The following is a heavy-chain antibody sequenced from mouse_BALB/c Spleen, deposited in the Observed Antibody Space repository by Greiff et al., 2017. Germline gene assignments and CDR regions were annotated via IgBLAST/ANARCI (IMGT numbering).Heavy chain of an antibody. D-gene: IGHD1-1*01. CDR2: IRSKSNNYAT. Sequence: EVQVVESGGGLVQPKGSLKLSCAASGFTFNTYAMNWVRQAPGKGLEWVARIRSKSNNYATYYADSVKDRFTISRDDSQSMLYLQMNNLKTEDTAMYYCVRHYGSLYYAMDYWGQGTSVTVSS. CDR3: VRHYGSLYYAMDY. V-gene: IGHV10-1*02. CDR1: GFTFNTYA. J-gene: IGHJ4*01.